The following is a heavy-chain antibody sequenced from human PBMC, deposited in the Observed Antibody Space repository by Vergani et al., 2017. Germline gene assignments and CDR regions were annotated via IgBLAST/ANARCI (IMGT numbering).Heavy chain of an antibody. Sequence: QVQLVQSGAEVKKPGSSVKVSCKVSGGTFSSYTISWVRQAPGQGLEWMGRIIPILGIANYAQKFQGRVTITADKSTSTAYMELSSLRSEDTAVYYCTRVRSLAGGSGSYYYYGMDVWGQGTTVTVSS. CDR3: TRVRSLAGGSGSYYYYGMDV. V-gene: IGHV1-69*02. D-gene: IGHD3-10*01. J-gene: IGHJ6*02. CDR1: GGTFSSYT. CDR2: IIPILGIA.